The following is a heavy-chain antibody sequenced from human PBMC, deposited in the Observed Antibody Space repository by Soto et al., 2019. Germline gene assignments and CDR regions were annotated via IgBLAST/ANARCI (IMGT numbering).Heavy chain of an antibody. D-gene: IGHD2-2*01. Sequence: ASVKVSCKASGYTFTSYGISWVRQAPGQGLEWMGWIRAYNDNTNYPQKLQGRVTMTTDTSTSTAYMELRTLRSDGTAVYYCARGDAHDYWGQGTLVTVSS. CDR2: IRAYNDNT. V-gene: IGHV1-18*04. CDR1: GYTFTSYG. J-gene: IGHJ4*02. CDR3: ARGDAHDY.